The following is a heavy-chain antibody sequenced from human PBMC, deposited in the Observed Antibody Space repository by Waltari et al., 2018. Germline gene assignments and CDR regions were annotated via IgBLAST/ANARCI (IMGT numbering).Heavy chain of an antibody. CDR3: ARDSGCSGGVCYSFFDY. J-gene: IGHJ4*02. CDR2: INPNNGGT. CDR1: GYSFTGYY. D-gene: IGHD2-8*02. V-gene: IGHV1-2*02. Sequence: QVQVVQSGTEVRKPGASVKVSCKASGYSFTGYYVHWVRQAPGQGLEWMGWINPNNGGTKYAQKFQGRVTMTSDTSISTTYMELSRLRSDDTAVYYCARDSGCSGGVCYSFFDYWGQGTLVTVSS.